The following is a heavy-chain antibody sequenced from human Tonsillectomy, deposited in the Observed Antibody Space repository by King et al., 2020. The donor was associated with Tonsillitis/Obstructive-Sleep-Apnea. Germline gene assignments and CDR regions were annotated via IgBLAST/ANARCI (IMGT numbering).Heavy chain of an antibody. V-gene: IGHV4-39*01. CDR2: SYYSGST. Sequence: LQLQESGPGLVKPSETLSLTCTVSGGSISSSSYYWGWIRQPPGKGLEWIGSSYYSGSTYYNPSLKSRVTISVDTSKNQFSLKLSSVTAADTAVYYCARQGDIVATEYWGQGTLVTVSS. CDR1: GGSISSSSYY. CDR3: ARQGDIVATEY. J-gene: IGHJ4*02. D-gene: IGHD5-12*01.